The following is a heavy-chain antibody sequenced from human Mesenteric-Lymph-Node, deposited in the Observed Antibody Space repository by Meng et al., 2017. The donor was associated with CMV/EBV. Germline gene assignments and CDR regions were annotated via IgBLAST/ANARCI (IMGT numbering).Heavy chain of an antibody. CDR2: INGDGTSS. CDR1: GFTFSGDW. J-gene: IGHJ4*02. V-gene: IGHV3-74*01. Sequence: GESLKISCAASGFTFSGDWMHWVRQAPGKGLMLVSRINGDGTSSGYADSVKGRFTISRDNANNMLYLQLDSLRAEDTAVYYCAKDGRISMVRGVIITGGYFDYWGQGSLVTVSS. CDR3: AKDGRISMVRGVIITGGYFDY. D-gene: IGHD3-10*01.